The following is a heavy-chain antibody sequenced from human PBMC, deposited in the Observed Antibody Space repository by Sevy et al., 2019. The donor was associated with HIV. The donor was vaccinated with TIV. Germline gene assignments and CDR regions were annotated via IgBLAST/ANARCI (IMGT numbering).Heavy chain of an antibody. D-gene: IGHD2-15*01. V-gene: IGHV3-11*06. J-gene: IGHJ5*02. Sequence: GGSLRLSCAASGFTFSDYYINWIRQAPGKGLEWVSYISGSSSYTNYADSVKGRFTISRDNAKNSLYLQMNSLRAEDTAVYYCARDGLLGYCSGGSCLLGFLGFDPWGQGTLVTVSS. CDR3: ARDGLLGYCSGGSCLLGFLGFDP. CDR2: ISGSSSYT. CDR1: GFTFSDYY.